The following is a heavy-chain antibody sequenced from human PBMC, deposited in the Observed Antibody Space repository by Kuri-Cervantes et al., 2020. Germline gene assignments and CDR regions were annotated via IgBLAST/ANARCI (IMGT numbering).Heavy chain of an antibody. CDR2: IYTSGST. CDR1: GGSISSGSYY. CDR3: ARGTHGATALDY. D-gene: IGHD1-26*01. J-gene: IGHJ4*02. V-gene: IGHV4-61*02. Sequence: SETLSLTCTVSGGSISSGSYYWSWIRQPAGKGLEWIGRIYTSGSTNYNPSLKSRVTMSVDTSKNQFSLKLSSVTAADTAVYYCARGTHGATALDYWGQGTLVTVSS.